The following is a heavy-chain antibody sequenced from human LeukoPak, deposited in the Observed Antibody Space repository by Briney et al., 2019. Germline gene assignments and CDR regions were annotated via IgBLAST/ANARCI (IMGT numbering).Heavy chain of an antibody. CDR3: ARHDRTTMTSPYSS. V-gene: IGHV4-4*02. J-gene: IGHJ5*02. D-gene: IGHD4-17*01. CDR1: GGSISSSNW. Sequence: SETLSLTCAVSGGSISSSNWWSWVRQPPGKGLEWIGEIYHSGSTNYNPSLKSRVTISVDKSKNQFSLKLSSVTAADTAVYYCARHDRTTMTSPYSSWGQGTLVTVSA. CDR2: IYHSGST.